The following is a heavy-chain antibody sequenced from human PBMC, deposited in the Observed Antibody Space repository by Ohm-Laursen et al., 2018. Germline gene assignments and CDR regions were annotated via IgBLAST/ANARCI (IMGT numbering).Heavy chain of an antibody. D-gene: IGHD2/OR15-2a*01. CDR2: SRDKANSYTT. Sequence: GSLRLSCSATGLTFDDHYMDWVRQAPGKGLELVARSRDKANSYTTAYVASVKGRFSISGDDSENSLYLQMNSLKTEDTAVYYCARTRNFQPYDVWGQGTMVIVSS. CDR3: ARTRNFQPYDV. CDR1: GLTFDDHY. V-gene: IGHV3-72*01. J-gene: IGHJ3*01.